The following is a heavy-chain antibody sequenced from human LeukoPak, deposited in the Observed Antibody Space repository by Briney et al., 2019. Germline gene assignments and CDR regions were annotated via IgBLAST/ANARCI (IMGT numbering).Heavy chain of an antibody. J-gene: IGHJ3*02. CDR1: GFTFSSYS. CDR2: ISSSSSTI. D-gene: IGHD1-26*01. Sequence: GGSLRLSCAASGFTFSSYSMNWVRQAPGKGLEWVSYISSSSSTIYYADSVKGRFTISRDNAKNSLYLQMNSLRAEDTDVYYCARDVGASAPDAFDIWGQGTMVTVSS. V-gene: IGHV3-48*01. CDR3: ARDVGASAPDAFDI.